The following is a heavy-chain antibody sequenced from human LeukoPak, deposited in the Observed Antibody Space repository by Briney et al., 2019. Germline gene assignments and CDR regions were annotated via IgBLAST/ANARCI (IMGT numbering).Heavy chain of an antibody. V-gene: IGHV4-59*01. CDR1: GGSISSYY. CDR3: ARDSSWGPFDY. J-gene: IGHJ4*02. D-gene: IGHD6-13*01. CDR2: IYYGGST. Sequence: SETLSLTCTVSGGSISSYYWSWIRQPPGKGLEWIGYIYYGGSTNYNPSLKSRVTISVDTSKNQFSLKLSSVTAADAAVYYCARDSSWGPFDYWGQGTLVTVSS.